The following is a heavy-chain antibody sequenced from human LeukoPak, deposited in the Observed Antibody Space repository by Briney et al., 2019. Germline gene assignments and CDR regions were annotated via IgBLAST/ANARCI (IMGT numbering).Heavy chain of an antibody. CDR2: IYPGDSDT. V-gene: IGHV5-51*01. J-gene: IGHJ4*02. Sequence: GESLKISCKGSGYSFTSYWIGWVRQMPGKGLEWMGIIYPGDSDTRYSPSFQGQVTISADKSISTAYLQWSSLKASDTAMYYCASSLIAAAGTFALNYWGQGTLVTGSS. D-gene: IGHD6-13*01. CDR3: ASSLIAAAGTFALNY. CDR1: GYSFTSYW.